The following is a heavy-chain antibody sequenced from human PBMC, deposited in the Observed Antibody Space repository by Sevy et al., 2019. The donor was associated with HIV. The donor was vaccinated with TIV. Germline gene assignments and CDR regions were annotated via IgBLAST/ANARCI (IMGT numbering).Heavy chain of an antibody. CDR2: ISYDGSNK. J-gene: IGHJ3*02. CDR1: GFTFSSYA. D-gene: IGHD1-26*01. V-gene: IGHV3-30-3*01. Sequence: GGSLRLSCAASGFTFSSYAMHWVRQAPGKGLEWVAVISYDGSNKYYADSVKGRFTISRDNSKNTLYLQMNSLRAEDTAVYYCASLGLLDAFDIWGQGTMVTVSS. CDR3: ASLGLLDAFDI.